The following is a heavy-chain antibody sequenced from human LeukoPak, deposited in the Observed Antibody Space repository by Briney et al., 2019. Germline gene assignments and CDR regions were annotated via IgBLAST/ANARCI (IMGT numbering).Heavy chain of an antibody. CDR1: GFTFSRYA. V-gene: IGHV3-23*01. Sequence: GRSLRLSCAASGFTFSRYAMSWVRQAPGKGLEWVSGISGSGDYTYYADSVKGRFTISRDNSKNTLYLQMNSLRAEDTAVYYCAKTIQLWLRLLFDYWGQGTLVSVSS. D-gene: IGHD5-18*01. CDR2: ISGSGDYT. CDR3: AKTIQLWLRLLFDY. J-gene: IGHJ4*02.